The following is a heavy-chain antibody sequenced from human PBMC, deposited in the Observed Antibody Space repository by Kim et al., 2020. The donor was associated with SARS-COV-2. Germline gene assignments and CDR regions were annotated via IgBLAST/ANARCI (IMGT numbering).Heavy chain of an antibody. D-gene: IGHD3-3*01. V-gene: IGHV4-59*08. J-gene: IGHJ4*02. CDR1: GDSITSYY. Sequence: SETLSLTCTVSGDSITSYYWNWIRQPPGKGLEWIGYIHYSGGTNYSPSLKSRLTISVDTSKNQFSLKLSSVTAADTAMYYCARHQTRRGGYYTWGQGTVV. CDR2: IHYSGGT. CDR3: ARHQTRRGGYYT.